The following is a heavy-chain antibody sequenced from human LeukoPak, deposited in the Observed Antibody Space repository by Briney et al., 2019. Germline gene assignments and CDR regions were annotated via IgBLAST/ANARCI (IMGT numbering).Heavy chain of an antibody. CDR1: GFPFSSYG. Sequence: GGSLRLSCAASGFPFSSYGMHWVRQAPGKGLEWVARLVYDARSDYANSVKGRFSISRDDSKNTLLLDMSNLRVEDTALYYCARDLSAAFDFWGQGVLVTVSS. CDR3: ARDLSAAFDF. CDR2: LVYDARS. J-gene: IGHJ4*02. V-gene: IGHV3-33*01. D-gene: IGHD6-19*01.